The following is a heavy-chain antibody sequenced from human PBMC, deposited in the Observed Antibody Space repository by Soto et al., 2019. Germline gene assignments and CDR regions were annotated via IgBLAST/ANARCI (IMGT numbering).Heavy chain of an antibody. CDR2: ISGSGSSP. V-gene: IGHV3-23*01. Sequence: EVQLLESGGGLVQPRGSLTLSCAASGFTFSFYAMNWVRQAPGKGLECVSTISGSGSSPYYADSVKGRFTISRDNSQNTLYLQMNSLRAEDTAVDYCAKEHNWYRTHAFNIWSQGTMVTVSS. CDR1: GFTFSFYA. J-gene: IGHJ3*02. CDR3: AKEHNWYRTHAFNI. D-gene: IGHD1-20*01.